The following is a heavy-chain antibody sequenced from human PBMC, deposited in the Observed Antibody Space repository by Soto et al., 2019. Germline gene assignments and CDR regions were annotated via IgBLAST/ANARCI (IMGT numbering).Heavy chain of an antibody. CDR1: GFAFTSYR. J-gene: IGHJ6*03. CDR3: AREPRASNGDYINSYYYYVDV. CDR2: IKTDGSRT. D-gene: IGHD4-17*01. V-gene: IGHV3-74*03. Sequence: EVQLVESGGGLVQPGGSLRLSCVASGFAFTSYRMHWVRQAPGKGLVWVSRIKTDGSRTTYADSVKGRFTISRDNAKNTLYLQMNSLRAEDTAVYYCAREPRASNGDYINSYYYYVDVWGTGTTVTVSS.